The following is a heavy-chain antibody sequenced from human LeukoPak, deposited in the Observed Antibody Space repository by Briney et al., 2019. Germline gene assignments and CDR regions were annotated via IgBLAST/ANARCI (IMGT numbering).Heavy chain of an antibody. CDR3: ASSFGVVIIG. J-gene: IGHJ1*01. V-gene: IGHV4-39*01. Sequence: PSETLSLTCTVSGGSISSSSYYWGWIRQPPGKGLEWIGSIYYSGSTYYNPSLKSRVTISVDTSKNQFSLKLSSVTAADTAVYYCASSFGVVIIGWGQGTLVTVSS. D-gene: IGHD3-3*01. CDR2: IYYSGST. CDR1: GGSISSSSYY.